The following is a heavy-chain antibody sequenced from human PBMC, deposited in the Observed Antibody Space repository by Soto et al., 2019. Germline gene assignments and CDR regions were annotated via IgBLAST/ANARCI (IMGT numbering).Heavy chain of an antibody. CDR2: INPNGYTS. J-gene: IGHJ4*02. Sequence: QVQMVQSGAEVKKPGASVKLSCKASGYTFMNYYIHWVRQAPGQGLEWMGIINPNGYTSTLAQKFQGRLTVTSDTSTSTVYMELGSLSSEDTAVYYCARHLHGAFTTMVYWGQGSLVTVSS. CDR1: GYTFMNYY. CDR3: ARHLHGAFTTMVY. D-gene: IGHD5-18*01. V-gene: IGHV1-46*01.